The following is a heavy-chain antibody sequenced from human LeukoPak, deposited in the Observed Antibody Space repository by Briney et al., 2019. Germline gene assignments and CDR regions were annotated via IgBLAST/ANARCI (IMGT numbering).Heavy chain of an antibody. CDR3: VKRARAGYNSPLDN. J-gene: IGHJ4*02. Sequence: ASVKVSCKASGGTFSSYAISWVRQAPGQGLEWMGGIIPIFGTANYAQKFQGRVTITTDESTSTAYMELSSLRAEDTAVYYCVKRARAGYNSPLDNWGQGTLVTVSS. D-gene: IGHD5-24*01. V-gene: IGHV1-69*05. CDR1: GGTFSSYA. CDR2: IIPIFGTA.